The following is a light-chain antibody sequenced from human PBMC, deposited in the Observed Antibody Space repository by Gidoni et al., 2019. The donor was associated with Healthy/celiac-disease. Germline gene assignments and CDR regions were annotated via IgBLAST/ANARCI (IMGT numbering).Light chain of an antibody. CDR2: DAS. V-gene: IGKV1-33*01. Sequence: DIQLTQSPSSLSSSVGYRFTITCQASQDISNYLNWYKQKTGKTPKLLIYDASNLETGVPSRFSGSGSGTDFTFTISRLQTEDIAKYYCQQYDNLAYTFGQGTKLEIK. CDR3: QQYDNLAYT. CDR1: QDISNY. J-gene: IGKJ2*01.